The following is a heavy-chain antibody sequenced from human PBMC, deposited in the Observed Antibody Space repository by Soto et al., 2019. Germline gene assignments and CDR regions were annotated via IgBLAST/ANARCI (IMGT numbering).Heavy chain of an antibody. V-gene: IGHV4-31*03. J-gene: IGHJ3*01. CDR2: IYYNGNT. CDR3: ARARLRAVYAFDF. Sequence: SETRSLTCTLSGVSMNSGAYYWTWFRQHPGKGLEWIGYIYYNGNTYFSPSLKSRLTISIDTSKNQFSLKLSSVTAADTAMYYCARARLRAVYAFDFWGQGTMVTVSS. D-gene: IGHD4-17*01. CDR1: GVSMNSGAYY.